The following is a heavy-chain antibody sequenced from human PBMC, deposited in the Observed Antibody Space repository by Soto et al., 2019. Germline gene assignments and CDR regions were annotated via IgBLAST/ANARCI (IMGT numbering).Heavy chain of an antibody. V-gene: IGHV5-51*01. CDR1: AYSFTSYW. D-gene: IGHD3-10*02. CDR2: IYPGDSET. J-gene: IGHJ3*02. CDR3: ARLTYXYVQRGDYTESDDAFNI. Sequence: YLTISGKGSAYSFTSYWIGWVRQMPGKGLEWMGIIYPGDSETRYSPSFQGQVTISADKSIKTAYLQWSSLKASDTDMYYCARLTYXYVQRGDYTESDDAFNICRQVKM.